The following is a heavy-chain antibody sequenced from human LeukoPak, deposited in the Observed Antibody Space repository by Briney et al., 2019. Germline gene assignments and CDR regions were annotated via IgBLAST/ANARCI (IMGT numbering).Heavy chain of an antibody. D-gene: IGHD6-13*01. CDR3: ARGKYSSSWYYFDY. V-gene: IGHV1-69*04. CDR1: GYTFTSYG. Sequence: SVKVSCKASGYTFTSYGISWVRQAPGQGLEWMGRIIPIFGIANYAQKFQGRVTITADKSTSTAYMELSSLRSEDTAVYYCARGKYSSSWYYFDYWGQGTLVTVSS. CDR2: IIPIFGIA. J-gene: IGHJ4*02.